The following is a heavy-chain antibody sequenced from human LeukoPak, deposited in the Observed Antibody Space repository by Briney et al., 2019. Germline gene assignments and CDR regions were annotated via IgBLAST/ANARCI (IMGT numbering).Heavy chain of an antibody. D-gene: IGHD3-16*01. CDR2: MNPNIGNT. CDR1: VYTFTNYD. J-gene: IGHJ4*02. CDR3: ARPGGSSQGFDY. V-gene: IGHV1-8*03. Sequence: ASVKVSCKASVYTFTNYDIYWVRQATGQGLEWMGWMNPNIGNTGYAQKFQSRVTITRNSSISTAYMELSSLRSEDTAVYYCARPGGSSQGFDYWGQGTLVTVSS.